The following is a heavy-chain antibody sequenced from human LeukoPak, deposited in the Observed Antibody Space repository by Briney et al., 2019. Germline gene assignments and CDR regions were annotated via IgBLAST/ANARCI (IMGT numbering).Heavy chain of an antibody. CDR3: ARDNDYGDITCSDY. CDR1: GFTFSSYA. D-gene: IGHD4-17*01. Sequence: PGRSLRLSCAASGFTFSSYAMHWVRQAPGKGLEWVAVISYDGSNKYYADSVKGRFTISRDNFKNTLYLQMNSLRAEDTAVYYCARDNDYGDITCSDYWGQGTLVTVS. V-gene: IGHV3-30*04. CDR2: ISYDGSNK. J-gene: IGHJ4*02.